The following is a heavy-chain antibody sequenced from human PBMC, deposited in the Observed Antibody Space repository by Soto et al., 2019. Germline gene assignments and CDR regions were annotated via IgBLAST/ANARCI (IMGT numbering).Heavy chain of an antibody. D-gene: IGHD3-3*01. V-gene: IGHV1-3*01. J-gene: IGHJ4*02. Sequence: ASVKVSCKASGYSLTSYAMHWVRQDPGQRLEWMGWINAGNGNTKYSQKFQGRVTITRDTSASTAYMVLSSLRAEYTAVYYCARGWDWSGYPESYFDFWGQGTLVTVSS. CDR2: INAGNGNT. CDR1: GYSLTSYA. CDR3: ARGWDWSGYPESYFDF.